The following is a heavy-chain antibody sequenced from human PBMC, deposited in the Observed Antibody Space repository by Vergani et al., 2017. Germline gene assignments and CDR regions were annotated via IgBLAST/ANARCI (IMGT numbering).Heavy chain of an antibody. J-gene: IGHJ5*02. Sequence: QVQLQESGPGLVKPSQTLSLTCTVSGGSISSGDYYWSWIRQPPGKGLEWIGYIYYSGSTYYNPSLNSGVTISVDTSKNQFSLKLTSVTAADSAIYYWAGHSRSWQRADPWGQGLLVSVSS. CDR2: IYYSGST. CDR3: AGHSRSWQRADP. V-gene: IGHV4-30-4*08. D-gene: IGHD6-13*01. CDR1: GGSISSGDYY.